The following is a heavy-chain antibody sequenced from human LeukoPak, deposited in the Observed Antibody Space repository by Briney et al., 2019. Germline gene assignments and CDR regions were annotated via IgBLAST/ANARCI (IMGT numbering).Heavy chain of an antibody. CDR1: GLTVSSNY. D-gene: IGHD6-19*01. V-gene: IGHV3-53*01. J-gene: IGHJ4*02. Sequence: GGSLRLSCAASGLTVSSNYMSWVRQAPGKGLEWVSVIYSGGSTYYADSVKGRFTISRDNAKNSLYLQMNSLRAEDTAVYYCARGPGIAVYWGQGTLVTVSS. CDR3: ARGPGIAVY. CDR2: IYSGGST.